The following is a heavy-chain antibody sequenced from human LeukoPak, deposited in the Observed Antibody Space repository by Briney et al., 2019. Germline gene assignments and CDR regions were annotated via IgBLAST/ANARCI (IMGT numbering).Heavy chain of an antibody. D-gene: IGHD6-25*01. CDR3: ARDAAWFDP. CDR2: ISSSSSYI. J-gene: IGHJ5*02. Sequence: PSETLSLTCTVSGGSISSYYWSWIRQPPGKGLEWVSSISSSSSYIYYADSVKGRFTISRDNAKNSLYLQMNSLRAEDTAVYYRARDAAWFDPWGQGTLVTVSS. V-gene: IGHV3-21*01. CDR1: GGSISSYY.